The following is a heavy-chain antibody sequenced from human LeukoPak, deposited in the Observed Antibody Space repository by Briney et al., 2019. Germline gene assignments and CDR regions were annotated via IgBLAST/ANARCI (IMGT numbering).Heavy chain of an antibody. J-gene: IGHJ4*02. D-gene: IGHD3-16*01. CDR2: IRSKANSYAT. V-gene: IGHV3-73*01. CDR3: TRAGDDYVWEDFDY. CDR1: GFTFSGSA. Sequence: GEALKISCAPSGFTFSGSAMHWVRQASGKGLEWVGRIRSKANSYATAYAASVKGRFTISRDDSKNTAYLQMNSLKTEDTAVYYCTRAGDDYVWEDFDYWGQGTLVTVSS.